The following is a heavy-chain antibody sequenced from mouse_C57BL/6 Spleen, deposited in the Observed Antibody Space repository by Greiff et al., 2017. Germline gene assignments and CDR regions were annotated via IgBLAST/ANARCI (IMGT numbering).Heavy chain of an antibody. J-gene: IGHJ1*03. D-gene: IGHD3-3*01. CDR2: ISYDGSN. Sequence: ESGPGLVKPSQSLSLTCSVTGYSITSGYYWNWIRQFPGNKLEWMGYISYDGSNHYTPSLKNRISITRDTSKNQVFLKLKSVTTEDTATDYCARDGDGGYFDVWGTGTTVTVSS. V-gene: IGHV3-6*01. CDR1: GYSITSGYY. CDR3: ARDGDGGYFDV.